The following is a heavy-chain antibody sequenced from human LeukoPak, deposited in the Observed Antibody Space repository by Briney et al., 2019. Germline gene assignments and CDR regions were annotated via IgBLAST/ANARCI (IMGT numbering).Heavy chain of an antibody. CDR1: GGPFISNS. D-gene: IGHD3-22*01. V-gene: IGHV4-59*01. CDR2: IYYSGST. CDR3: ASGGSSGYSLPRFDY. J-gene: IGHJ4*02. Sequence: SETLSLTCPLPGGPFISNSWSWIGRPPGKGLEWIGYIYYSGSTNYTPSLKSRVTISVDTSKNQFSLKLSSVTAADTAVYYCASGGSSGYSLPRFDYWGQGTLVTVSS.